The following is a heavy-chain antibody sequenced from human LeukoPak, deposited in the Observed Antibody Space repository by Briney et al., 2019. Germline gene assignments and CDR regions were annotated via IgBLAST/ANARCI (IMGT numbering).Heavy chain of an antibody. Sequence: GGSLRLSCAASGFTFSSYSMNWVRQAPGKGLEWVSSISSISSYIYYADSVKGRFTISRDNDKNSLYLKMNRLRAEDTAVYYCARGPLVVVVAATEYWFDPWGQGTLVTVSS. CDR1: GFTFSSYS. CDR2: ISSISSYI. V-gene: IGHV3-21*01. CDR3: ARGPLVVVVAATEYWFDP. J-gene: IGHJ5*02. D-gene: IGHD2-15*01.